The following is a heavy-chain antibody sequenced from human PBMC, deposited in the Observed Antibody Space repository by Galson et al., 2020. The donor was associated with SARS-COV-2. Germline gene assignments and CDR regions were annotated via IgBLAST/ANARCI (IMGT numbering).Heavy chain of an antibody. CDR2: IDPSDSYT. D-gene: IGHD2-8*01. J-gene: IGHJ5*02. Sequence: WVRQMPGKGLEWMGRIDPSDSYTNYSPSFQGHVTISADKSISTAYLQWSSLKASDTAMYYCARHALYCTNGVCYYWFDPWGQGTLVTVSS. V-gene: IGHV5-10-1*01. CDR3: ARHALYCTNGVCYYWFDP.